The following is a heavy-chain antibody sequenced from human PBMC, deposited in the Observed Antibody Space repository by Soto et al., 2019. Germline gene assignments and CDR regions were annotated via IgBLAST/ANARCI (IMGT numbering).Heavy chain of an antibody. Sequence: ASVKVSCKASGYTFTGYYMHWVRQAPGQGLEWMGWINPNSGGTNYAQKFQGWVTMTRDTSISTAYMELSRLRSDDTAVYYCARVWRGMRHHYRLAVWGQGTTVTVSS. D-gene: IGHD2-8*02. J-gene: IGHJ6*02. CDR2: INPNSGGT. CDR1: GYTFTGYY. CDR3: ARVWRGMRHHYRLAV. V-gene: IGHV1-2*04.